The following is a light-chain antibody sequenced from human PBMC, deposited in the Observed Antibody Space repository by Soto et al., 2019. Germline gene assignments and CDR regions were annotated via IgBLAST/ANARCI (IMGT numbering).Light chain of an antibody. CDR2: EVT. V-gene: IGLV2-8*01. CDR3: SSFASSNTCV. J-gene: IGLJ3*02. Sequence: QSVLTQPPSASGSPGPSVTISCTGTSSDVGAYNYVSWYQQHAGKAPKLVIYEVTKRPSGVPDRFSGSKSANTASLTVSGLKAEDEADYYCSSFASSNTCVFGGGTKLTVL. CDR1: SSDVGAYNY.